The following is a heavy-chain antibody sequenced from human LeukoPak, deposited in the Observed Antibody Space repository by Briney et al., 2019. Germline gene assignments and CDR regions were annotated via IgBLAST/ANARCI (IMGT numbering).Heavy chain of an antibody. J-gene: IGHJ3*02. Sequence: PSETLSLTCAVYGGSLSGYYWSWIRHPPGKGREWIGYIYYSGSTNYNPSLKSRVTISLDMSKKQSSLKLSSVTAADTALYFCARVDRIYAFDIWGQGTMVTVSS. CDR1: GGSLSGYY. CDR3: ARVDRIYAFDI. CDR2: IYYSGST. D-gene: IGHD1-14*01. V-gene: IGHV4-34*11.